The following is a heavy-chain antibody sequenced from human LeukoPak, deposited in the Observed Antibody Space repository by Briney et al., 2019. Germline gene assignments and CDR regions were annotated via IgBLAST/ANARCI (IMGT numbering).Heavy chain of an antibody. Sequence: GASVKVSCKASGYTFTGYYMHWVRQAPGQGLEWMGWINPNSGGTNYAQKFQGWVTMTRDTSISTAYMELSRLRSDDTAVYYCASLGGSRAPLDDAFDIWGQGTMVTVSS. V-gene: IGHV1-2*04. CDR3: ASLGGSRAPLDDAFDI. CDR2: INPNSGGT. D-gene: IGHD3-16*01. CDR1: GYTFTGYY. J-gene: IGHJ3*02.